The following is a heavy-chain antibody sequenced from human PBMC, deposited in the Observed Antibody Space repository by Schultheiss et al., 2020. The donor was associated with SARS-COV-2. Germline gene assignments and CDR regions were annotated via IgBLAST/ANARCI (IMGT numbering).Heavy chain of an antibody. V-gene: IGHV3-48*04. Sequence: GGSLRLSCAASGFTFSSYAMHWVRQAPGKGLEWLSYISSSGGTTLYADSVKGRFTISRDNAKNSLYMQMNRLRAEDTAVYYCARDHSAYTFDYWGQGTLVTVSS. CDR3: ARDHSAYTFDY. CDR2: ISSSGGTT. D-gene: IGHD2-21*01. CDR1: GFTFSSYA. J-gene: IGHJ4*02.